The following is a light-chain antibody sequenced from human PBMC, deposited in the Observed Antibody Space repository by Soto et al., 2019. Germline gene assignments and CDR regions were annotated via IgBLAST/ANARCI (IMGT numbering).Light chain of an antibody. CDR3: QQYGSSPLIT. V-gene: IGKV3-20*01. Sequence: EIVLTQSPCTLSLSPGERATLSCRASQSVSITYLAWYQQKPGQAPRLLIYGASSRANGIPVRFSGSGSGTDFTLTISRLEPEDFAVYYCQQYGSSPLITFGQGTRLEIK. CDR2: GAS. CDR1: QSVSITY. J-gene: IGKJ5*01.